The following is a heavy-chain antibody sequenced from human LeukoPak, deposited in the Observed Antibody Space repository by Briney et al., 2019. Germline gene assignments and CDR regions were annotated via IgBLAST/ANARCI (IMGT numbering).Heavy chain of an antibody. Sequence: GGSLRLSCAVSGFTFSNYAMSWVRQAPGKGLEWVSAIGGSGGYTFYADSVKGRFTISRDNSKNTLYLQVNSLRAEDTAVYYCARDPQTYHSGSGGYYMPHWGQGTLVTVSS. V-gene: IGHV3-23*01. CDR3: ARDPQTYHSGSGGYYMPH. D-gene: IGHD3-10*01. J-gene: IGHJ4*02. CDR1: GFTFSNYA. CDR2: IGGSGGYT.